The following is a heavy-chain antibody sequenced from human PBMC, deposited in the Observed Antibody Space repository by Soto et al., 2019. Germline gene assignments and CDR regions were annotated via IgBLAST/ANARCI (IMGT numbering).Heavy chain of an antibody. Sequence: SETLSLTCAVYGGSFSGYYWSWIRQPPGKGLEWIGEINHSGSTNYNPSLKSRVTISVDTSKNQFSLKLSSVTAADTAVYYCARTVAAAGEYFGYWGQGTLVTVSS. V-gene: IGHV4-34*01. CDR2: INHSGST. D-gene: IGHD6-13*01. CDR3: ARTVAAAGEYFGY. J-gene: IGHJ4*02. CDR1: GGSFSGYY.